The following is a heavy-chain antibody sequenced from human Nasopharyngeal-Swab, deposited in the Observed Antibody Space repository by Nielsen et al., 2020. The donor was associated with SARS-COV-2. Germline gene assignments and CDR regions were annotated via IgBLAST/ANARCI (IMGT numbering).Heavy chain of an antibody. CDR1: GFTFSSYS. CDR2: ISSSSSTI. V-gene: IGHV3-48*02. Sequence: GESLKISCAASGFTFSSYSMNWVRQAPGKGPEWVSYISSSSSTIYYADSVKGRFTISRDNAKNSLYLQMNSLRDEDTAVYYCARGPFIVGATGDYWGQGTLVTVSS. CDR3: ARGPFIVGATGDY. J-gene: IGHJ4*02. D-gene: IGHD1-26*01.